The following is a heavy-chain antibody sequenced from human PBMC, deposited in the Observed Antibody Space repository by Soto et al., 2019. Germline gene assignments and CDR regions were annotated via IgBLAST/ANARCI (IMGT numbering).Heavy chain of an antibody. D-gene: IGHD2-2*01. CDR1: GGSISSSSYY. J-gene: IGHJ4*02. CDR2: IYYSGST. V-gene: IGHV4-39*01. Sequence: SETLSLTCTVSGGSISSSSYYWGWIRQPPGKGLEWIGSIYYSGSTYYNPSLKSRVTISVDTSKNQFSLKLSSVTAADTAVYYCARTIVVVPAAMGGVYFDYWGQGTLVTVSS. CDR3: ARTIVVVPAAMGGVYFDY.